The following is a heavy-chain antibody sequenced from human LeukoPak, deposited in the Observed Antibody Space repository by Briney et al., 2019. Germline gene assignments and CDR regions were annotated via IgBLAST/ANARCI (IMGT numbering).Heavy chain of an antibody. CDR2: INPNSGGT. D-gene: IGHD6-25*01. CDR1: GYTFTGYY. CDR3: AKEYPRIAAAGTQKKLLDY. Sequence: GASVKVSCKPSGYTFTGYYIHWVRQAPGQGLEWMGWINPNSGGTNVAPKFQDRVTMTRDTSINTVYMDLTRLRSDDTAVYFCAKEYPRIAAAGTQKKLLDYWGQGTVVTVSP. V-gene: IGHV1-2*07. J-gene: IGHJ4*02.